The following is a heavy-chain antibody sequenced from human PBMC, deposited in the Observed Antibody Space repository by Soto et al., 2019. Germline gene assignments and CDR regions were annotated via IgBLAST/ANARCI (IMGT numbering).Heavy chain of an antibody. J-gene: IGHJ6*02. Sequence: SETLSLTCAVYGGSFSGYYWSWIRQPPGKGLEWIGEINHSGSTNYNPSLKSRVTISVDTSKNQFSLKLSSVTAADTAVYYCARRLGSGYYYYYCYGMDVWGQGTTVTVS. CDR2: INHSGST. D-gene: IGHD3-22*01. V-gene: IGHV4-34*01. CDR3: ARRLGSGYYYYYCYGMDV. CDR1: GGSFSGYY.